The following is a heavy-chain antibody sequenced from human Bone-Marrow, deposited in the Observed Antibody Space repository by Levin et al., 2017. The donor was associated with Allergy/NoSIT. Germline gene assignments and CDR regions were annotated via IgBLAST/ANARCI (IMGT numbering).Heavy chain of an antibody. CDR3: ARDGGLIDY. Sequence: GGSLRLSCSASGFIFSDYYMSWIRQAPGKGLEWISYIGNSGSTIYYAESVRGRFAVSRDNTRNTLYLHMNSLAAEDTAVYYCARDGGLIDYWGQGTLVTVSS. J-gene: IGHJ4*02. CDR2: IGNSGSTI. CDR1: GFIFSDYY. D-gene: IGHD3-16*01. V-gene: IGHV3-11*01.